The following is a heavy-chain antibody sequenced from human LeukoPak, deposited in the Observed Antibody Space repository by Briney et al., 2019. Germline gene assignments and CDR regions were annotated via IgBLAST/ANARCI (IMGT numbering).Heavy chain of an antibody. Sequence: GESLKISCKGPGYSFTSYWIGWVRHMPGKGLEWMGIIYPGDSDTRYSPSFQSHATISAAKSISTAYLQWSSLKASDTAMYYCARRRISMIVGGFFDLWGRGNLVTVSS. CDR2: IYPGDSDT. D-gene: IGHD3-22*01. CDR3: ARRRISMIVGGFFDL. CDR1: GYSFTSYW. J-gene: IGHJ2*01. V-gene: IGHV5-51*01.